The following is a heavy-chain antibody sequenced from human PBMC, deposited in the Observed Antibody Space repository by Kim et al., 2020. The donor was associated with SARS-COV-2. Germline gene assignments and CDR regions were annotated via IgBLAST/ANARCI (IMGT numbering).Heavy chain of an antibody. CDR2: IYPGDSDT. D-gene: IGHD6-6*01. CDR1: GYSFTSYW. J-gene: IGHJ4*02. CDR3: ARGMYSSSSGLTNYFDY. V-gene: IGHV5-51*01. Sequence: GASLKISCKGSGYSFTSYWIGWVRQMPGKGLEWMGIIYPGDSDTRYSPSFQGQVTISADKSISTAYLQWSSLKASDTAMYYCARGMYSSSSGLTNYFDYWGQGTLVTVSS.